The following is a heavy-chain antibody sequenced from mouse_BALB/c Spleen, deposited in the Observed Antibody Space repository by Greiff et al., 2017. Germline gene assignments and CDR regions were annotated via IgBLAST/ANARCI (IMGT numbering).Heavy chain of an antibody. CDR2: INPSTGYT. CDR1: GYTFTSYW. J-gene: IGHJ3*01. D-gene: IGHD2-4*01. CDR3: ARKGLYYDYDVEFAY. Sequence: QVQLKESGAELAKPGASVKMSCKASGYTFTSYWMHWVKQRPGQGLEWIGYINPSTGYTEYNQKFKDKATLTADKSSSTAYMQLSSLTSEDSAVYYCARKGLYYDYDVEFAYWGQGTLVTVSA. V-gene: IGHV1-7*01.